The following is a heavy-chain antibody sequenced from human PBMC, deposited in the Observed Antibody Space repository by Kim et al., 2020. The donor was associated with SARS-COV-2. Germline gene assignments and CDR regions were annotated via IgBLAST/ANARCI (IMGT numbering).Heavy chain of an antibody. V-gene: IGHV3-7*03. CDR1: GFSFDTYW. J-gene: IGHJ6*02. CDR2: IKQDGTEK. Sequence: GGSLRLSCAASGFSFDTYWMSWVRQAPGKGLEWVANIKQDGTEKYYVDTVKGRFTISRDNAKNSLYLQMNGLRAEDTAVYYCARDSAAIYWSNGRNYGMDVWGQGTTVTVSS. D-gene: IGHD2-21*01. CDR3: ARDSAAIYWSNGRNYGMDV.